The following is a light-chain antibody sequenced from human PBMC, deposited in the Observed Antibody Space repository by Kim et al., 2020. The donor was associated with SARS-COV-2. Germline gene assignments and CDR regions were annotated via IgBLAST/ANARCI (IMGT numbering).Light chain of an antibody. V-gene: IGLV3-21*04. J-gene: IGLJ1*01. CDR2: YGS. CDR3: QVWDTGSDHYV. CDR1: DIGTKS. Sequence: APGETATSTGGGDDIGTKSVHRNQQRPGQAPVVVIYYGSDRPSGIPERFSGSNSGNTATLTISRVEAGDEADYYCQVWDTGSDHYVFGTGTKVTVL.